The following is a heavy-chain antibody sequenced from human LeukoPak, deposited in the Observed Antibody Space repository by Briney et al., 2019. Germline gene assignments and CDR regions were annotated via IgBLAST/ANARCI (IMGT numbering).Heavy chain of an antibody. V-gene: IGHV1-69*06. Sequence: GSSVKVSCKASGGTFSSYAISWVRQAPGQGLEWMGGIIPIFGTANYAQKFQGRVTITADKSTSTAYMELSSLTSEDTAVYYCARGVHVRTYDSNHNRFDPWGQGTLVTVSS. D-gene: IGHD3-22*01. CDR2: IIPIFGTA. CDR3: ARGVHVRTYDSNHNRFDP. J-gene: IGHJ5*02. CDR1: GGTFSSYA.